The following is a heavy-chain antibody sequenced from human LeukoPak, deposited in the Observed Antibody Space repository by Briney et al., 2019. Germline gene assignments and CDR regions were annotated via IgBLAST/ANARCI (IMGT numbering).Heavy chain of an antibody. CDR3: AGGIAGTDY. J-gene: IGHJ4*02. CDR1: GFTFSMYW. CDR2: IEQDGSED. D-gene: IGHD6-13*01. Sequence: GGSLRLSCAASGFTFSMYWMTWVRQAPGKGLEWVVNIEQDGSEDYYVGSVKGRFTISRDNSKNSLYLQMYSLRGEDTAVYYCAGGIAGTDYWGQGTLVTVSS. V-gene: IGHV3-7*03.